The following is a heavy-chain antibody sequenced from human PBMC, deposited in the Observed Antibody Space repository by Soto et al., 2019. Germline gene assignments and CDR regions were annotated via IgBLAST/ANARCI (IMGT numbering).Heavy chain of an antibody. J-gene: IGHJ4*02. Sequence: QVQLQESGPGLVKPSETLSLTCTVSGGSISSYYWSWIRQPPGKGLEWIGYIYYRGSTNYNPSLKRRVTISVDTSKNQFSLKLSSVTAADTAVYYCARDNGYSYGYTLDHWGQGTLFTVSS. D-gene: IGHD5-18*01. V-gene: IGHV4-59*01. CDR2: IYYRGST. CDR1: GGSISSYY. CDR3: ARDNGYSYGYTLDH.